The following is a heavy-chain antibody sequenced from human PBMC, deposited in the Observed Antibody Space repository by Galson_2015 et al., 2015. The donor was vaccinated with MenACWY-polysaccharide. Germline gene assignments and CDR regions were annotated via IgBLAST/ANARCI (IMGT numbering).Heavy chain of an antibody. CDR2: IRCKASGETT. J-gene: IGHJ4*02. CDR1: GFTFGDYA. CDR3: TRDRPIDY. V-gene: IGHV3-49*03. Sequence: SLRLSCAASGFTFGDYAMAWFRQAPGKGLEWVGFIRCKASGETTGYSVYVKGRFTISRDDTKSTAYLQMNSLQTEDTCIYYCTRDRPIDYCGQATLVTVSS.